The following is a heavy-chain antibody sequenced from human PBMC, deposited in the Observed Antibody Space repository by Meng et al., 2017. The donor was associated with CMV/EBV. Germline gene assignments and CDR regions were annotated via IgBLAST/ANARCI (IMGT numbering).Heavy chain of an antibody. D-gene: IGHD3-3*01. V-gene: IGHV3-73*01. CDR3: ARGEDFWSGYYRFDY. Sequence: GGSLRLSCAASGLTFSGPAMHWVRQASGKGLEWVGRIRSKANSYATAYAASVKGRFTISRDDSKNTAYLQMNSLRAEDTAVYYCARGEDFWSGYYRFDYWGQGTLVTVSS. CDR2: IRSKANSYAT. CDR1: GLTFSGPA. J-gene: IGHJ4*02.